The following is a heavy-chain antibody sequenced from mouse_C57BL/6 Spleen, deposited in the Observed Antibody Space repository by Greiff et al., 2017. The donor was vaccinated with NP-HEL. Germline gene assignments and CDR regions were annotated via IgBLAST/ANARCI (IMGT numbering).Heavy chain of an antibody. V-gene: IGHV1-59*01. D-gene: IGHD1-1*01. CDR1: GYTFTSYW. CDR3: ARTQILRDAMDY. CDR2: IDPSDSYT. J-gene: IGHJ4*01. Sequence: QVQLQQSGAELVRPGTSVKLSCKASGYTFTSYWMHWVKQRPGQGLEWIGVIDPSDSYTNYNQKFKGKATLTVDTSSSTAYMQLSSLTSEDSAVYYCARTQILRDAMDYWGQGTSVTVSS.